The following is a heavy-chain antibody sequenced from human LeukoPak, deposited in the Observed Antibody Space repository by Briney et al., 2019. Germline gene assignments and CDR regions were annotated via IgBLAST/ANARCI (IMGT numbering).Heavy chain of an antibody. D-gene: IGHD2-15*01. J-gene: IGHJ4*02. CDR3: ARGGRVWLTPYYFDY. V-gene: IGHV4-59*01. CDR2: IYYSGST. CDR1: GGSISSYY. Sequence: SETLSLTCTVSGGSISSYYWSWIRQPPGRGLEWIGYIYYSGSTNYNPSLKSRVTISVDTSKNQFSLKLSSVTAADTAVYYCARGGRVWLTPYYFDYWGQGTLSPSPQ.